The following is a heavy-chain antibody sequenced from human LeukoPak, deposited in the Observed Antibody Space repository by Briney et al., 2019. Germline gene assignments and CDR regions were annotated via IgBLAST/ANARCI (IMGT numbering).Heavy chain of an antibody. CDR1: GGAIGSDGYY. CDR3: ARRPTTPGYCSGGSCYSFSWFDP. D-gene: IGHD2-15*01. CDR2: IYYSGSA. V-gene: IGHV4-31*03. Sequence: PSETLSLTCSVSGGAIGSDGYYWNWIRQHPGKGLEWIGYIYYSGSASYNPSLKSRVTISVDTSKNQFSLKLSSVTAADTAVYYCARRPTTPGYCSGGSCYSFSWFDPWGQGTLVTVSS. J-gene: IGHJ5*02.